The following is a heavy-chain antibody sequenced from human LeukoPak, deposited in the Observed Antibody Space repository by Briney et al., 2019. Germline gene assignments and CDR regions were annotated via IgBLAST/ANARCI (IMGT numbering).Heavy chain of an antibody. CDR2: ITGSTTKT. J-gene: IGHJ4*02. Sequence: AGGSLRLSCAASGFTIGSSDMSWVRQAPGKGLEWVSSITGSTTKTFYADPVKGRFIISRDSSKNTLYLQMNGLRAEDTAVYYCAKAGSGWYNVGFWGQGTLVTVSS. CDR1: GFTIGSSD. CDR3: AKAGSGWYNVGF. V-gene: IGHV3-23*01. D-gene: IGHD6-19*01.